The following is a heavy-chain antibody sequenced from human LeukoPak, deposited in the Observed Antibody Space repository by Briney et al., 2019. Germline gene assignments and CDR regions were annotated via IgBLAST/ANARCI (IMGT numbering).Heavy chain of an antibody. J-gene: IGHJ4*02. D-gene: IGHD6-19*01. V-gene: IGHV3-23*01. CDR3: AKDRGSTGWPDY. Sequence: PGGSLRLSCAASGFTYSSYAMTWARQAPGRGLEWVSSISVTGSSAYYADSVKGRFTISRDNSMNTVDLQMNSLRADDTAVYYCAKDRGSTGWPDYWGQGTLVTVSS. CDR2: ISVTGSSA. CDR1: GFTYSSYA.